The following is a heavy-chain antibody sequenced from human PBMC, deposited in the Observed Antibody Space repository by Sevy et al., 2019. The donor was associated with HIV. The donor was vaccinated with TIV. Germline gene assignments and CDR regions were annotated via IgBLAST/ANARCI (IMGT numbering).Heavy chain of an antibody. CDR1: GFTFGDFA. D-gene: IGHD2-21*01. CDR3: TRDGGGGNILASYYYYDMDV. CDR2: IRSKGYGGTT. V-gene: IGHV3-49*03. Sequence: GGSLRLSCTTSGFTFGDFAMSWFRQAPGKGLEWVGFIRSKGYGGTTEYAGSVKARFTISRDDSKNIVYMQMNSLKTEDTGVYFCTRDGGGGNILASYYYYDMDVWGQGTTVTVSS. J-gene: IGHJ6*02.